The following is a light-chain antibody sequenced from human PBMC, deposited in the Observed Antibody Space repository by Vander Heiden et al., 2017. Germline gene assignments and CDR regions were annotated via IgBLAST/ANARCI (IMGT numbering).Light chain of an antibody. J-gene: IGKJ2*02. CDR1: QSIKTY. CDR3: QQSNTFPRT. V-gene: IGKV1-39*01. Sequence: QITQSPSSLSASVGDRVGTTCRATQSIKTYLNWYQQKPGKAPKLLIYAASNLQSGVPSRFSGSGSETDFTLTISSLQPEDFAAYYCQQSNTFPRTFGQGTNLDIK. CDR2: AAS.